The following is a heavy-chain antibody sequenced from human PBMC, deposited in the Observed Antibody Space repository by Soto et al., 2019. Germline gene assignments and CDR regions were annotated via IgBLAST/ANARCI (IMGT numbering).Heavy chain of an antibody. CDR2: ISGHNGKT. CDR1: GYTFINHG. Sequence: QVQLVQSGGEVKKPGASVKVSCKASGYTFINHGISWVRQAPGQGLEWMGWISGHNGKTNYAQKFQGRVTMTTATSTSTAFMELRSLGSDDTAVYYCARDSYPLAYFFDYWGPGTLFSVS. J-gene: IGHJ4*02. V-gene: IGHV1-18*04. CDR3: ARDSYPLAYFFDY.